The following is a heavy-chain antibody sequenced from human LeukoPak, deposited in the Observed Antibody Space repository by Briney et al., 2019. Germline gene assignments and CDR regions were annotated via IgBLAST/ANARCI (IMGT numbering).Heavy chain of an antibody. CDR1: GGSISGQY. Sequence: PSETLSLTCTVSGGSISGQYWSLIRQPPGKGLEWMGYIYYTGITKYNPSLKSRVTISVDTSKNQFSLRLTSVTAADTAVYYCARVSFHYHSGNYGWYFDSWGQGTLVTVSS. J-gene: IGHJ4*02. V-gene: IGHV4-59*11. CDR3: ARVSFHYHSGNYGWYFDS. CDR2: IYYTGIT. D-gene: IGHD3-10*01.